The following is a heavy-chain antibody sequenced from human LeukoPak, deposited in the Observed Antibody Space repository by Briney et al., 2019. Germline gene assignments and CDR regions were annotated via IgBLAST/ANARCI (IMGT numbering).Heavy chain of an antibody. CDR1: EFTFSSYS. CDR3: AKAGTIFGVVTHAVDY. Sequence: GGSLRLSCAASEFTFSSYSMNWVRQAPGEGLEWISYISSSSSTIYYADSVKGRFTISRDNSKNTLYLQMNSLRAEDPAVYYCAKAGTIFGVVTHAVDYWGQGTLVTVSS. J-gene: IGHJ4*02. V-gene: IGHV3-48*01. D-gene: IGHD3-3*01. CDR2: ISSSSSTI.